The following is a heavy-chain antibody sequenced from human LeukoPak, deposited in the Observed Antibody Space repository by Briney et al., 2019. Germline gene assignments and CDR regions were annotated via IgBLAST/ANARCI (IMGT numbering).Heavy chain of an antibody. CDR2: IANKAGGGTA. V-gene: IGHV3-15*04. CDR1: GFTFSHAW. CDR3: TADLLDSSGHSLDQ. D-gene: IGHD3-22*01. J-gene: IGHJ4*02. Sequence: GGSLRLSCAASGFTFSHAWMNWVRQGPGKGLERVGRIANKAGGGTADYAAPVKGRFIISRDDSENTVYVQMNSLRTEDTAVYYCTADLLDSSGHSLDQWGQGTLVTVSS.